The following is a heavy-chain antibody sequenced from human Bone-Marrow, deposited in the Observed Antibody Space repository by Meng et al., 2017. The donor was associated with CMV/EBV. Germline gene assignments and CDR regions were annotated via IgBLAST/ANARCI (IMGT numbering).Heavy chain of an antibody. CDR2: INSDGSST. J-gene: IGHJ3*02. CDR1: GFTFSSYW. CDR3: RAQIDAFDI. V-gene: IGHV3-74*01. Sequence: GESLKISCAASGFTFSSYWMHWVRQAPGQGLVWVSRINSDGSSTSYADSVKGRFTISRDNAKNTLYLQMNSLRAEDTAVYYGRAQIDAFDIWGQGTMVTVSS.